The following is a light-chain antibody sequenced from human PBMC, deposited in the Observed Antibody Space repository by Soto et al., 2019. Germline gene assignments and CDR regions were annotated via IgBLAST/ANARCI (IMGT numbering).Light chain of an antibody. V-gene: IGKV1-33*01. Sequence: DIQMTQSPSSLSASVGDRVTITCQASQDISNYLNWYQQKPGKAPKLLIYDASNLETAVPSRFSGSGSGTDFTFTISSLQPEDIATSYCQQYDNLPLSFGPGTKVDIK. CDR3: QQYDNLPLS. CDR2: DAS. CDR1: QDISNY. J-gene: IGKJ3*01.